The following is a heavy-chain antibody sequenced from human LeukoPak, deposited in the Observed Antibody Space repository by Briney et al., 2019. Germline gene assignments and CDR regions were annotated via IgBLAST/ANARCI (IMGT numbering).Heavy chain of an antibody. CDR2: ISSSSSYI. D-gene: IGHD3-16*01. CDR1: GFTFDEYT. CDR3: AREINGMDV. V-gene: IGHV3-21*01. J-gene: IGHJ6*02. Sequence: GGSLRLSCVASGFTFDEYTMNWVRQAPGKGLEWVSSISSSSSYIYYADSVKGRFTISRDNAKNSLYLQMNGLRAEDTAVYYCAREINGMDVWGQGTTVTVSS.